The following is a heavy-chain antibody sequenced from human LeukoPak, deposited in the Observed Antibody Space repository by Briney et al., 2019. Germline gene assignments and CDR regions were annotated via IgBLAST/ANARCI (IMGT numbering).Heavy chain of an antibody. J-gene: IGHJ4*02. V-gene: IGHV1-69*13. Sequence: PEASVKVSCKASGGTFSSYAISWVRQAPGQGLEWMGGIIPIFGTANYAQKFQGRVTITADESTSTAYMELSSLRSEDTAVYYCAILTRSYSTYGEFDYWGQGTLVTVSS. D-gene: IGHD4-11*01. CDR3: AILTRSYSTYGEFDY. CDR1: GGTFSSYA. CDR2: IIPIFGTA.